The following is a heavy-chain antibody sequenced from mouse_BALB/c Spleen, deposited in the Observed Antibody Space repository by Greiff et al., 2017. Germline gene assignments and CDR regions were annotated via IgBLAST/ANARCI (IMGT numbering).Heavy chain of an antibody. D-gene: IGHD1-1*01. V-gene: IGHV2-9*02. Sequence: QVQLKESGPGLVAPSQSLSITCTVSGFSLTSYGVHWVRQPPGKGLEWLGVIWAGGSTNYNSALMSRLSISKDNSKSQVFLKMNSLQTDDTAMYYCAREDGSSSSYYAMDYWGQGTSVTVSS. J-gene: IGHJ4*01. CDR3: AREDGSSSSYYAMDY. CDR1: GFSLTSYG. CDR2: IWAGGST.